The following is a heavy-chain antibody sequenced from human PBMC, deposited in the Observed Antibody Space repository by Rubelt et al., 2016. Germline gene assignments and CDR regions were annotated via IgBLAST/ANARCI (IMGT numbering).Heavy chain of an antibody. J-gene: IGHJ4*02. Sequence: QLQLQESGPGLVKPSETLSLTCTVSGGSISSSSYYWGWIRQPPGKGLEWIGYIYYSGSTNYNPSLNSRVTISVDTSKNQFSLKLSSVTAADTAVYYCARSGVVGARVLSYWGQGTLVTVSS. CDR3: ARSGVVGARVLSY. CDR1: GGSISSSSYY. V-gene: IGHV4-61*05. CDR2: IYYSGST. D-gene: IGHD1-26*01.